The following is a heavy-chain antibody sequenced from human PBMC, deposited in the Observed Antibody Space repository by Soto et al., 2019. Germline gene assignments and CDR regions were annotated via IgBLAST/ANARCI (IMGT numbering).Heavy chain of an antibody. CDR3: ARLVGVPAAIGLYYFDY. CDR2: IYYSGST. D-gene: IGHD2-2*01. V-gene: IGHV4-59*08. CDR1: GGSISSYY. Sequence: PSETLSLTCTVSGGSISSYYWSWIRQPPGKGLEWIGYIYYSGSTNYNPSLKSRVTISVDTSKNQFSLKLSSVTAADTAVYYCARLVGVPAAIGLYYFDYWGQGTLVTVSS. J-gene: IGHJ4*02.